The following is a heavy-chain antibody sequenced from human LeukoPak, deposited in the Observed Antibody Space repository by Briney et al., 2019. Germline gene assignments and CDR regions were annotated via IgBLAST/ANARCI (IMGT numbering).Heavy chain of an antibody. CDR1: GFTFDDYA. CDR3: AKVGGSIVGASDY. Sequence: GGSLRLSCAASGFTFDDYAMHWVRQAPGKGLEWVSGISWNSGSIGYADSVKGRFTISRDNAKNSLHLQMNSLRAEDTALYYCAKVGGSIVGASDYWGQGTLVTVSS. V-gene: IGHV3-9*01. D-gene: IGHD1-26*01. J-gene: IGHJ4*02. CDR2: ISWNSGSI.